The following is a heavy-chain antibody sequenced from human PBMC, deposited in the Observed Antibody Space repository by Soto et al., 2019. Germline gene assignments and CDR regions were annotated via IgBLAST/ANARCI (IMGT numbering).Heavy chain of an antibody. CDR3: ARDDIRADYDILTGCDY. J-gene: IGHJ4*02. V-gene: IGHV3-74*01. D-gene: IGHD3-9*01. CDR2: INIDGSST. CDR1: GFTLSSYW. Sequence: GGSLRLSCAASGFTLSSYWMRWVRQATGKGLVWVSRINIDGSSTSYADSVKGRFTISRDNAKNTLYLQVNSLRAEDTAVYYCARDDIRADYDILTGCDYWGQGTLVTVSS.